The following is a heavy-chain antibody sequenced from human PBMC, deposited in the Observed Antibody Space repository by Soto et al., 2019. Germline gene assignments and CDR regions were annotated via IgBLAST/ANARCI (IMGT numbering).Heavy chain of an antibody. J-gene: IGHJ4*02. D-gene: IGHD2-2*01. CDR1: GGSFSGYY. CDR2: INHSGST. Sequence: PSETLSLTCAVYGGSFSGYYWSWIRQPPGKGLEWIGEINHSGSTNYDPSLKSRVTISVDTSKNQFSLKLSSVTAADTAVYYCARGRFDCSSTSCYNRPSTADYWGQGTLVTVSS. CDR3: ARGRFDCSSTSCYNRPSTADY. V-gene: IGHV4-34*01.